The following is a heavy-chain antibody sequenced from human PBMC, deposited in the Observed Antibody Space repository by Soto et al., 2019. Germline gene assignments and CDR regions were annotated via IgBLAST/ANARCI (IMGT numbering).Heavy chain of an antibody. CDR2: FYSSGSP. D-gene: IGHD3-22*01. CDR3: AREFYYDSSGIGFDS. V-gene: IGHV4-59*01. Sequence: SETLSLTCAVSGGSISSYYWSWIRQPPGKGLEWIGDFYSSGSPHHNPSLKNRVSISEDRSKNEFSLKLSSVTAADTAIYYCAREFYYDSSGIGFDSWGQGTLVTVSS. J-gene: IGHJ4*02. CDR1: GGSISSYY.